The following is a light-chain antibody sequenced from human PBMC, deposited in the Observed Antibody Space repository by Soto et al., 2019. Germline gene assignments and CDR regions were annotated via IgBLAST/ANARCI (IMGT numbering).Light chain of an antibody. CDR2: KAS. Sequence: DIQMTQSPSTLSASVGDRVTITCRASQSISSWWAWYQQKPGKAPKLLIYKASSLESGVPSRCSGSGSGTEFTLTISSLQPDDFATYYCQQYNSYSTFGQGTKVEIK. CDR3: QQYNSYST. V-gene: IGKV1-5*03. J-gene: IGKJ1*01. CDR1: QSISSW.